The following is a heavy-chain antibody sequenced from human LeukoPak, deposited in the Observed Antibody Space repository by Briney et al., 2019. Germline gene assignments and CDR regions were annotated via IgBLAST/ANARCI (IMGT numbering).Heavy chain of an antibody. CDR1: GYSISSGYY. CDR3: ARNYMVRGDNYFDY. Sequence: SETLFLTCTVSGYSISSGYYWGWIRQPPGKGLEWIGSIYHSGSTYYNPSLKSRVTISVDTSKNQFSLKLSSVTAADTAVYYCARNYMVRGDNYFDYWGQGTLVTVSS. V-gene: IGHV4-38-2*02. J-gene: IGHJ4*02. CDR2: IYHSGST. D-gene: IGHD3-10*01.